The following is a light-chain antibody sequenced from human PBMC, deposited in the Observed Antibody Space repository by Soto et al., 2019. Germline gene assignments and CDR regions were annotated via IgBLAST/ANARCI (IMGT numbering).Light chain of an antibody. Sequence: QSVLTQPASVSGSPGQSITISCTGTSSDVGGYKYVSWYQQHPDKAPKLIIFEVSNRPSGISSRFSGSKSGNTASLTISGLQAEDEADYYCCSLTTSHTYVFGSGTKLTVL. CDR1: SSDVGGYKY. V-gene: IGLV2-14*01. CDR3: CSLTTSHTYV. CDR2: EVS. J-gene: IGLJ1*01.